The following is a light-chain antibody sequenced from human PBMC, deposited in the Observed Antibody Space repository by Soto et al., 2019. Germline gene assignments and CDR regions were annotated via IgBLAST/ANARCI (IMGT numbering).Light chain of an antibody. CDR1: QTVSSN. J-gene: IGKJ4*01. Sequence: EIVMTQSPATLSVSPGERATLSCRASQTVSSNLAWYQQKPGQAPRLLIYDTSTRATGIPAGFSGSGSGTEFTLTISSLQSEDFAVYYCQQYNNWPPLTFGGGTKVEIK. CDR2: DTS. CDR3: QQYNNWPPLT. V-gene: IGKV3-15*01.